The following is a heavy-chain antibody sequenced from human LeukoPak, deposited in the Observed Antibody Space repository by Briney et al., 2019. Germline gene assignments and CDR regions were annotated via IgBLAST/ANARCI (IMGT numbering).Heavy chain of an antibody. J-gene: IGHJ6*02. CDR1: GGSISRYY. CDR2: IYYSGRT. Sequence: SETLSLTCTVSGGSISRYYWSWIRQPPGKGLEWIGYIYYSGRTNYNPSLKSRVTMSVDTSKNQFSLKLSSVTAADTAVYYCARHEVLRFLEWFSPDFLSGLDVWGQGTTVTVS. V-gene: IGHV4-59*08. D-gene: IGHD3-3*01. CDR3: ARHEVLRFLEWFSPDFLSGLDV.